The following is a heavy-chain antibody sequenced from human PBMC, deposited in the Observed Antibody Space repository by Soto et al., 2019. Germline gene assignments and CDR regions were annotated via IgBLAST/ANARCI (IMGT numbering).Heavy chain of an antibody. V-gene: IGHV3-53*01. Sequence: EVPLVESGGGLIQPGGSLRLLCAAWGFTVSSTYMSCVRQAPGKGLEWVSVIYSGGSTFYADCVKGRFTISRDNSKNTLYLQMNSLRAEDTAVYYCARSGYSYGPFDYWGQGTLVTVSS. CDR3: ARSGYSYGPFDY. CDR2: IYSGGST. CDR1: GFTVSSTY. J-gene: IGHJ4*02. D-gene: IGHD5-18*01.